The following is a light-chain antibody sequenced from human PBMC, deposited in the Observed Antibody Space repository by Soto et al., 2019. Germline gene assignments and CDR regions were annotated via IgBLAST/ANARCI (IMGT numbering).Light chain of an antibody. CDR1: SSDVGRYNF. Sequence: QSVVTQPASVSGSPGQSITISCTGTSSDVGRYNFVSWYQQHPGKVPKLMLYEVNNRPSGIANRFSGSKSGNTASLTIAGLQAEDEADYYCTSYTTSSTYVFGTGTKVTVL. V-gene: IGLV2-14*01. CDR2: EVN. J-gene: IGLJ1*01. CDR3: TSYTTSSTYV.